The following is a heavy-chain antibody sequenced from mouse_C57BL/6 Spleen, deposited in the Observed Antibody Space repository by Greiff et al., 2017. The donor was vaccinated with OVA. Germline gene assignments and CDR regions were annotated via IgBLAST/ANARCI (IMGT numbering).Heavy chain of an antibody. V-gene: IGHV1-80*01. J-gene: IGHJ2*01. CDR3: ARSWLTPYFDY. CDR2: IYPGDGDT. CDR1: GYAFSSYW. D-gene: IGHD4-1*01. Sequence: QVQLQQSGAELVKPGASVKISCKASGYAFSSYWMNWVKQRPGKGLEWIGQIYPGDGDTNYNGKFKGKATLTADKSSSTAYMQLSSLTSEDSAVYFCARSWLTPYFDYWGQGTTLTVSS.